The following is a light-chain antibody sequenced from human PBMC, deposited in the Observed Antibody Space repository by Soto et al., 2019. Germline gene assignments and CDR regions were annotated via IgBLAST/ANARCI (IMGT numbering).Light chain of an antibody. Sequence: DILMTQSPASLAVSLGERATINCKSSQSVLYSSNNKNYLAWYQQKPGQPPKLLIYWASTRESGVPDRFTGSGSGTDFTLTISSLQAEDVAVYYCQQYYGSPRAFGGGAKVDIK. V-gene: IGKV4-1*01. CDR1: QSVLYSSNNKNY. CDR2: WAS. CDR3: QQYYGSPRA. J-gene: IGKJ4*01.